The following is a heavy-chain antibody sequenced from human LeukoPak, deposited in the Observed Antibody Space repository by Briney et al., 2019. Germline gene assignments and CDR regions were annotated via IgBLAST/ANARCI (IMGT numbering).Heavy chain of an antibody. CDR1: GFTFGTYT. CDR3: AKDFGRNLGGPGY. D-gene: IGHD1-14*01. Sequence: GGSLRLSCAASGFTFGTYTMAWVRQAPGGGLEWVSGISGNGGRTYYADSVKGRFAISRDDSKSTLYLQMNSLRGEDTAVYYCAKDFGRNLGGPGYWGRGTLVIVSS. V-gene: IGHV3-23*01. J-gene: IGHJ4*02. CDR2: ISGNGGRT.